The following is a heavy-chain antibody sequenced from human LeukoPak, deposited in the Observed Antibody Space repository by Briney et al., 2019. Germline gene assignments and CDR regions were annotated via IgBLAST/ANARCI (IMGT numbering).Heavy chain of an antibody. CDR2: IYSGGST. D-gene: IGHD3-22*01. CDR3: AYGDYYDSSGYYSSY. Sequence: GGSLRLSCAASGFGFSGYAISWVRQAPGKGLEWVSVIYSGGSTYYADSVKGRFTISRDNSKNTLYLQMNSLRAEDTAVYYCAYGDYYDSSGYYSSYWGQGTLVTVSS. V-gene: IGHV3-53*01. CDR1: GFGFSGYA. J-gene: IGHJ4*02.